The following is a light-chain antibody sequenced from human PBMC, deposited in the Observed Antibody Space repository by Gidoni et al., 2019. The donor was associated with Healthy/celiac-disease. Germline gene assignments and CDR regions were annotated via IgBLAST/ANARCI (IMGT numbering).Light chain of an antibody. Sequence: DIVMTQFPLSLPVTPGEPASISCRSSQSLLHSNGYNYLDWYQQKPGQSPQLLIYLGSNRDSGVPDRFSGSGSGTDFTLKISRVEAEDVGVYYCMQALQTPFTFGPGTKVDIK. CDR1: QSLLHSNGYNY. CDR3: MQALQTPFT. V-gene: IGKV2-28*01. J-gene: IGKJ3*01. CDR2: LGS.